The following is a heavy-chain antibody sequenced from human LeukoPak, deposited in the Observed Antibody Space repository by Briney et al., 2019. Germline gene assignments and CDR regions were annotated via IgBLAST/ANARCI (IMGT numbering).Heavy chain of an antibody. V-gene: IGHV4-61*02. D-gene: IGHD3-3*01. Sequence: PSQTLSLTCTVSGASISSGSYFWSWVRQPGGKALEWIGRFHSLGGTNYNPSLESRVTISVDTSKNQFSLKLTSVTAADTAVYYCASTVFGVTYNWFDPWGQGTLVTVSS. CDR3: ASTVFGVTYNWFDP. J-gene: IGHJ5*02. CDR2: FHSLGGT. CDR1: GASISSGSYF.